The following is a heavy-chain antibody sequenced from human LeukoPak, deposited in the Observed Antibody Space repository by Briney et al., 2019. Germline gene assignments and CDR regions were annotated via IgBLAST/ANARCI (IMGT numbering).Heavy chain of an antibody. V-gene: IGHV3-23*01. CDR1: GFTLSSHT. CDR3: AKSSNLDY. J-gene: IGHJ4*02. CDR2: ISGICRTP. Sequence: GGSLRLSCAASGFTLSSHTLNWVPQAPRKGVEWVSGISGICRTPCYADSVKSRFTISRDNSKNTLYLQMNSLRAEDTAVYYCAKSSNLDYWGQGTRVTVSS. D-gene: IGHD2-2*01.